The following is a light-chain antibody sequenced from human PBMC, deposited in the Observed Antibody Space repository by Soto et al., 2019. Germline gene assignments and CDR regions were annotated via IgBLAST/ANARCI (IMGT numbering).Light chain of an antibody. V-gene: IGKV3-11*01. Sequence: EIVLTQSPATLSLSPGERATLSCRASQSVSSYLAWYQQKPGQAPRLLIYDASNRATGIPARFSGSGSGTDFTLTISSLEPEDFAVYYCQQRSNWRTFGQGTKVHIK. CDR1: QSVSSY. CDR3: QQRSNWRT. J-gene: IGKJ1*01. CDR2: DAS.